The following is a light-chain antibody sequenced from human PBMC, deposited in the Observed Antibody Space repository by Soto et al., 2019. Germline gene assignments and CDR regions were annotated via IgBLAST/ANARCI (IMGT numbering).Light chain of an antibody. J-gene: IGLJ1*01. Sequence: QSVLTQPPSASGSPGQSVTISCTGTKSDIGVYDFVSWYQHHPGKAPRLLIYEVVQRPSGVPDRFSGSKSGNTASLTVPGLQAADEADYYCKSYAGSNTYVFGSGTKVTVL. CDR3: KSYAGSNTYV. CDR1: KSDIGVYDF. V-gene: IGLV2-8*01. CDR2: EVV.